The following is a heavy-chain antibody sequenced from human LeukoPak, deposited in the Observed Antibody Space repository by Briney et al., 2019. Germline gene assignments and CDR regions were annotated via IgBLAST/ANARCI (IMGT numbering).Heavy chain of an antibody. CDR2: INHSGST. V-gene: IGHV4-34*01. CDR3: ASRKYYYGSGSYYIRWFDP. J-gene: IGHJ5*02. D-gene: IGHD3-10*01. Sequence: SETLSLTCAVYGGSFSGYYWSWIRQPPGKGLEWIGEINHSGSTNYNPSLKSRVTISVDTSKNQFSLKLSSVTAADTAVYYCASRKYYYGSGSYYIRWFDPWGQGTLVTVSS. CDR1: GGSFSGYY.